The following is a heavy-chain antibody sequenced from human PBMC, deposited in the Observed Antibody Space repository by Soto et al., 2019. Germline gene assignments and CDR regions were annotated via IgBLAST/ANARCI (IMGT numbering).Heavy chain of an antibody. J-gene: IGHJ4*02. CDR1: GYIFTKYY. CDR2: INGYNGKA. D-gene: IGHD3-16*01. Sequence: QVQLVQSGDEVREPGASVKVSCKASGYIFTKYYIAWVRQAPGKGLEWMGMINGYNGKANYGQDFRGRVIMTTDTSTTTAYMDLSSLTSDDTGVYYCARWDGFFGAGGVDWGQGTLVTVSS. CDR3: ARWDGFFGAGGVD. V-gene: IGHV1-18*01.